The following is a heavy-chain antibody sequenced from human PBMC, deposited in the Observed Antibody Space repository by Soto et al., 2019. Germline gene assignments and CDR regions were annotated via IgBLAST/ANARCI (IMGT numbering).Heavy chain of an antibody. CDR3: ARRGYSYGYHYYYYGMDV. CDR2: IYYSGST. CDR1: GGSISSGGYY. V-gene: IGHV4-31*03. J-gene: IGHJ6*02. D-gene: IGHD5-18*01. Sequence: PSESLSLTCTVPGGSISSGGYYWSWILQHPGKGLEWIGYIYYSGSTYYNPSLKSRVTISVDTSKNQFSLKLSSVTAADTAVYYCARRGYSYGYHYYYYGMDVWGQGTTVTVSS.